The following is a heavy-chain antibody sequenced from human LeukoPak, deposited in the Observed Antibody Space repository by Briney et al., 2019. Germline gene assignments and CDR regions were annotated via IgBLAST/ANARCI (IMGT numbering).Heavy chain of an antibody. CDR3: TTDYGSGSYFIDY. V-gene: IGHV3-49*04. Sequence: PGGSLRLSCTASGFTFGDYAMSWVRQAPGKGLEWVGFIRSKAYGGTTEYAASVKGRFTISRDDSKNTLYLQMNSLKTEDTAVYYCTTDYGSGSYFIDYWGQGTLVTVSS. CDR2: IRSKAYGGTT. CDR1: GFTFGDYA. D-gene: IGHD3-10*01. J-gene: IGHJ4*02.